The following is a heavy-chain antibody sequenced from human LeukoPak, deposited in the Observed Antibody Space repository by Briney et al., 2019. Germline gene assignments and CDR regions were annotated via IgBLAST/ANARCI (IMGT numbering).Heavy chain of an antibody. CDR2: ISSSGSTI. J-gene: IGHJ4*02. V-gene: IGHV3-48*04. Sequence: GGSLRLSCAASGFNFGSYSMTWVRQAPGKGLEWVSYISSSGSTIYYADSVKGRFTISRDNAKNTLYLQMNSLRAEDTAVYYCARSAWVDCFDYWGQGTLVTVSS. CDR1: GFNFGSYS. CDR3: ARSAWVDCFDY. D-gene: IGHD2-15*01.